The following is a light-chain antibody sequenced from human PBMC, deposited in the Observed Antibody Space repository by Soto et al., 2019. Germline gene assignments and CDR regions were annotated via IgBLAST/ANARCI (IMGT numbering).Light chain of an antibody. Sequence: QSALTQPASVSGSPGQSITISCTGTSSDVGSYNLVSWYQQHPGKAPKLMIYEGSKRPSGVSNRFSGSKSSNTASLTISGLQAEDEADYYCCSYAGSSTFVVFGGGTKVTVL. CDR2: EGS. V-gene: IGLV2-23*03. CDR1: SSDVGSYNL. J-gene: IGLJ2*01. CDR3: CSYAGSSTFVV.